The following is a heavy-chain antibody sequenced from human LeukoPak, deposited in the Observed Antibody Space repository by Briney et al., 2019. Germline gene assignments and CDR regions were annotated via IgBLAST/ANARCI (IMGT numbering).Heavy chain of an antibody. CDR1: GFTVSSNY. V-gene: IGHV3-53*01. D-gene: IGHD5-12*01. J-gene: IGHJ4*02. CDR2: IYSGGST. CDR3: ARDGGYDSGYYFDY. Sequence: PGGSLRLSCAASGFTVSSNYMSWVRQAPGKGLEWVSVIYSGGSTYYADSVKGRFTISRDNSKNTLYLQMNSLRAKDTAVYYCARDGGYDSGYYFDYWGQGTLVTVSS.